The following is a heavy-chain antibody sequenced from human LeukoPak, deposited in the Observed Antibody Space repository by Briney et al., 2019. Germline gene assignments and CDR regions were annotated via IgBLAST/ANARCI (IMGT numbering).Heavy chain of an antibody. CDR1: XSSIXSGYX. CDR2: KXXSGLP. CDR3: ARESETYCGGGNCKNFDY. V-gene: IGHV4-38-2*02. J-gene: IGHJ4*02. Sequence: PSETLXXXXXXXXSSIXSGYXXGWIRXPPGXXVXWXGSKXXSGLPSYTPSLKSRVTISVDRSKNQFSLNLTSVTAADTAVYYCARESETYCGGGNCKNFDYWGQGTLVAVSS. D-gene: IGHD2-21*01.